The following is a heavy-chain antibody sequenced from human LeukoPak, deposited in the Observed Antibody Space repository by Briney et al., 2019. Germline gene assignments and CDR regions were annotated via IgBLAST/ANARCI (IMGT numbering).Heavy chain of an antibody. CDR2: INPNSGGT. J-gene: IGHJ4*02. CDR1: GYTFTGYY. V-gene: IGHV1-2*02. D-gene: IGHD3-9*01. Sequence: AASVKVSCKASGYTFTGYYMHWVRQAPGQGLEWMGWINPNSGGTNYAQKFQGRVTMTRDTSISTAYMELSRLRSDDTAVYYCARDHDILTGYFDYWGQGTLVTVSS. CDR3: ARDHDILTGYFDY.